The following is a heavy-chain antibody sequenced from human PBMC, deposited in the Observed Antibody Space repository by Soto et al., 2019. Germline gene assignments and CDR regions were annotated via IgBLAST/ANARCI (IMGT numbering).Heavy chain of an antibody. J-gene: IGHJ5*02. V-gene: IGHV4-4*07. CDR1: GGSICSYY. CDR2: IYTSGST. D-gene: IGHD1-20*01. CDR3: AVSRVTGTTVWFDP. Sequence: SETLSLACTVSGGSICSYYWSWIRQPAGKGLEWIGRIYTSGSTNYNPSLKSRVTMSVDTSKNQFSLKLSSVTAADTAVYYCAVSRVTGTTVWFDPWGQGTLVTVSS.